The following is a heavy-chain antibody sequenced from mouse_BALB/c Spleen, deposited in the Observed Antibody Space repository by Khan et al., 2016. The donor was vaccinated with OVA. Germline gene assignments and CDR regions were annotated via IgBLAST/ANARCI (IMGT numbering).Heavy chain of an antibody. D-gene: IGHD1-2*01. CDR3: ARTARIKY. J-gene: IGHJ2*01. V-gene: IGHV3-2*02. CDR2: ISYSGST. CDR1: GYSITSGYG. Sequence: VQLKQSGPGLVKPSQSLSLTCTVTGYSITSGYGWNWIRQFPGNKLEWMGYISYSGSTNYNPSLKSRISITRATSKNQFFLPLNSVTTDDTATYYCARTARIKYWGQGTTLTVSS.